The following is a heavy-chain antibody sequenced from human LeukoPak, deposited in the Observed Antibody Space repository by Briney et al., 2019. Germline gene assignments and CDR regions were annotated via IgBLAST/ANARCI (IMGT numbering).Heavy chain of an antibody. V-gene: IGHV3-48*02. CDR1: GFTVSSYS. CDR3: ARDRGIVVVPAAMGAFVI. D-gene: IGHD2-2*01. J-gene: IGHJ3*02. Sequence: GGSLSFSCAASGFTVSSYSMNWVRQAPGKGLEWVSYISSSSSTIYYADSVKGRFTISRDNAKNSLYLQMNSLRDEDTAVYYCARDRGIVVVPAAMGAFVISGQRTMVTVSS. CDR2: ISSSSSTI.